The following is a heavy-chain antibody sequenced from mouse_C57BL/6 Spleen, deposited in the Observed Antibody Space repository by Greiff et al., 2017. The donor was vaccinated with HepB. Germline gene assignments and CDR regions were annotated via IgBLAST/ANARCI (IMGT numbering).Heavy chain of an antibody. D-gene: IGHD2-3*01. J-gene: IGHJ3*01. CDR2: MYPRDGST. Sequence: QVQLKQSGPELVKPGASVKLSCKASGYTFTSYDINWVKQRPGRGVEWIGWMYPRDGSTKYNEKFKGKATLTVDTSSITAYMELNSLTTEDSAVSFCAYDAAWFSDWGQGTLVTVSA. CDR1: GYTFTSYD. V-gene: IGHV1-85*01. CDR3: AYDAAWFSD.